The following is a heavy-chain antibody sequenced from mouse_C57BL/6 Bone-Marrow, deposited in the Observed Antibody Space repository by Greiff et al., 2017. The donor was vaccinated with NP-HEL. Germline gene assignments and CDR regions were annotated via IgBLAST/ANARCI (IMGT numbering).Heavy chain of an antibody. D-gene: IGHD4-1*01. J-gene: IGHJ2*01. CDR3: ARLLGPYYFDY. CDR1: GFTFSSYA. Sequence: EVKLMESGGGLVKPGGSLKLSCAASGFTFSSYAMSWVRQTPEKRLAWVATISDGGSYTYYPDNVKGRFTISRDNAKNNLYLQMSHLKSEDTAMYYCARLLGPYYFDYWGQGTTLTVSS. V-gene: IGHV5-4*03. CDR2: ISDGGSYT.